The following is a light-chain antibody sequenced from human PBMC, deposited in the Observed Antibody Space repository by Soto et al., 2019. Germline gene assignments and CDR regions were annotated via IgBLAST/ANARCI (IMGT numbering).Light chain of an antibody. J-gene: IGLJ1*01. CDR1: SSDVRGYNY. CDR3: SSYTSSSTLV. CDR2: EVS. Sequence: QTVLTQPASVSWSPGRTITISCAGTSSDVRGYNYVSWYQQHPGKAPKLMIYEVSNRPSGVSNRFSGSKAGNTASLTISGLQAEDEADYYCSSYTSSSTLVFGTGTKVTVL. V-gene: IGLV2-14*01.